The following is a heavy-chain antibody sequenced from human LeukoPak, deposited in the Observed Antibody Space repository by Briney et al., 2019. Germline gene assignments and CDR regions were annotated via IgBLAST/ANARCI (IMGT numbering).Heavy chain of an antibody. CDR1: GFTFSSYG. CDR3: ARDHMSGAAQDIDY. D-gene: IGHD6-6*01. Sequence: GGSLILSCAASGFTFSSYGMHWVRQAPGKGLEWVAVIWYDGSNKYYADSVKGRFTISRDISKNTLYLQMNSLRAEDTAVYYCARDHMSGAAQDIDYWGQGTLVTVSS. J-gene: IGHJ4*02. V-gene: IGHV3-33*01. CDR2: IWYDGSNK.